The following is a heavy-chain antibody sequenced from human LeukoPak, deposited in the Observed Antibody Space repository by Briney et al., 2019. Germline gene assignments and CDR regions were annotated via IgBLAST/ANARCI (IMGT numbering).Heavy chain of an antibody. Sequence: GGSLRLSCAACGFTFSSYAMSWVRQAPGKGLEWVSAISGSGASTYYADSVKGRFTISRDNSKNTLYVQMNSLRAEDTAVYYCAQSQFGGVFDGFDIWGQGTMVTVSS. CDR1: GFTFSSYA. D-gene: IGHD3-16*01. CDR3: AQSQFGGVFDGFDI. J-gene: IGHJ3*02. V-gene: IGHV3-23*01. CDR2: ISGSGAST.